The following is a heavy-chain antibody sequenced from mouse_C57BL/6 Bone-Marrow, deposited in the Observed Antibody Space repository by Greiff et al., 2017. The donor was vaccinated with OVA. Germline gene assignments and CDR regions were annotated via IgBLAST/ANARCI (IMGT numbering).Heavy chain of an antibody. Sequence: EVQLVESGGGLVQPGGSLSLSCAASGFTFTAYYMSWVRQPPGKALEWLGFIRNKANGYPTEYSASVKGRFTISRDNSQSILYLQMKSLIAENSATYYCARYVTTVVANWYFDVWGTGTTVTVAS. V-gene: IGHV7-3*01. CDR2: IRNKANGYPT. J-gene: IGHJ1*03. CDR3: ARYVTTVVANWYFDV. D-gene: IGHD1-1*01. CDR1: GFTFTAYY.